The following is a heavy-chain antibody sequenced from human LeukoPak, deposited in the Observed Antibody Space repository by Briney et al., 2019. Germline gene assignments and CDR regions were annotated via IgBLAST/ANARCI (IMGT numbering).Heavy chain of an antibody. Sequence: SETLSLTCAVYGGSFSGYYWSWIRQPPGKELEWIGEINHSGSTNYNPSLKSRVTISVDTSKNQFSLKLSSVTAADTAVYYCARGSTTGPQTYCGGDCYSTYFDYWGQGTLVTVSS. D-gene: IGHD2-21*02. J-gene: IGHJ4*02. CDR3: ARGSTTGPQTYCGGDCYSTYFDY. V-gene: IGHV4-34*01. CDR1: GGSFSGYY. CDR2: INHSGST.